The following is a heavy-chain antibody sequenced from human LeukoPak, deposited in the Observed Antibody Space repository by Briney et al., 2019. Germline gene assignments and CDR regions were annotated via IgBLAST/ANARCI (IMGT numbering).Heavy chain of an antibody. CDR1: GYTFTSYD. Sequence: EASVKVSCKASGYTFTSYDINWVRQAPGQGLEWMGWMNPNSGNTGYAQKFQGRVTMTRNTSISTAYMELSSLRSEDTAVYYCARGRYSSPKRLHWFDPWGQGTLVTVSS. CDR2: MNPNSGNT. J-gene: IGHJ5*02. V-gene: IGHV1-8*01. D-gene: IGHD6-13*01. CDR3: ARGRYSSPKRLHWFDP.